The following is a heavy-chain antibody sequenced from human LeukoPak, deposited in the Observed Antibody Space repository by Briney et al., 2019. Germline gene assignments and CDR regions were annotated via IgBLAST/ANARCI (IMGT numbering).Heavy chain of an antibody. V-gene: IGHV4-39*01. J-gene: IGHJ5*02. CDR2: TYYSGST. Sequence: SETLSLTCTVSGGSISSSSYYWGWIRQPPGKGLEWIGSTYYSGSTYYNPSLKSRVTISVDTSKNQFSLKLSSVTAADTAVYYCASNIVVVVAANRGNWFDPWGQGTLVTVSS. CDR3: ASNIVVVVAANRGNWFDP. D-gene: IGHD2-15*01. CDR1: GGSISSSSYY.